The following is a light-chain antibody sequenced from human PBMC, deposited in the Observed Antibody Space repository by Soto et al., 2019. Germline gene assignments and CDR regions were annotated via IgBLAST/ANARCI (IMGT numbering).Light chain of an antibody. CDR2: AAS. CDR1: QSISSY. CDR3: QQSYSTHRT. Sequence: DIQMTQSPSSLSASVGDRVTITCRASQSISSYLNWYQQKPGKAPKLLIYAASSLKSGVPSTFSGSGSGTDFTLPISTLKPEDVATYYCQQSYSTHRTFGQGTKVEIK. J-gene: IGKJ1*01. V-gene: IGKV1-39*01.